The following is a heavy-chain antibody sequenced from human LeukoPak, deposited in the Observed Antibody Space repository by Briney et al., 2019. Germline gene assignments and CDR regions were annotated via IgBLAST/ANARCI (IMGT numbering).Heavy chain of an antibody. V-gene: IGHV1-69*05. Sequence: SVKVSCKASGGTFSSYAISWERQAPGQGLEWMGRIIPIFGTANYAQKFQGRVTITTDESTSTAYMELSSLRSEDTAVYYCARDTPYYYDSSGPLRYWGQGTLVTVSS. CDR1: GGTFSSYA. CDR2: IIPIFGTA. J-gene: IGHJ4*02. D-gene: IGHD3-22*01. CDR3: ARDTPYYYDSSGPLRY.